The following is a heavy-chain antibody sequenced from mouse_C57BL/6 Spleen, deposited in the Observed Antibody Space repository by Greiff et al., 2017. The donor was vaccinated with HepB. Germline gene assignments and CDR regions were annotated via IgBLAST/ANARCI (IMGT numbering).Heavy chain of an antibody. J-gene: IGHJ3*01. D-gene: IGHD1-1*01. CDR2: FYPGSGSI. V-gene: IGHV1-62-2*01. CDR1: GYTFTEYT. CDR3: EGRRERGYGSYYGAY. Sequence: QVQLQQPGAELVKPGASVKLSCKASGYTFTEYTIHWVKQRPGQGLEWIGWFYPGSGSIKYNEKFKDKATLTADKSSSTVYMELSRLTSEDAAVYICEGRRERGYGSYYGAYWGQGTLVTDSA.